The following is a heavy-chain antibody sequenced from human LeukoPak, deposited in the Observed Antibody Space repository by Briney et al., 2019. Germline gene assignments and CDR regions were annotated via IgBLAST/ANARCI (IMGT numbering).Heavy chain of an antibody. CDR1: GFTFSDYY. J-gene: IGHJ4*02. D-gene: IGHD3-10*01. Sequence: PGGSLRLSCAASGFTFSDYYMSWIRQAPGKGLEWVSYISHSGETTFHADSVKGRFTVSRDNAKDSLYLQMNSLRAEDTAVYYCARASDSESLDYWGQGTLVTVSS. V-gene: IGHV3-11*04. CDR2: ISHSGETT. CDR3: ARASDSESLDY.